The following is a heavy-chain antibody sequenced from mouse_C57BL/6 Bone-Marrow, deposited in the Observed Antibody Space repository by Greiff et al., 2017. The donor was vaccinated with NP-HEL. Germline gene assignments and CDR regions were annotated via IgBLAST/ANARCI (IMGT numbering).Heavy chain of an antibody. CDR3: ARLGDYGYYFDY. D-gene: IGHD1-1*01. Sequence: EVKLVESGGGLVKPGGSLKLSCAASGFTFSDYGMHWVRQAPEKGLEWVAYISSGSSTIYYADTVKGRFTISRDNAKNTLFLQMTSLRSEDTAMYYCARLGDYGYYFDYWGQGTTLTVSS. J-gene: IGHJ2*01. V-gene: IGHV5-17*01. CDR1: GFTFSDYG. CDR2: ISSGSSTI.